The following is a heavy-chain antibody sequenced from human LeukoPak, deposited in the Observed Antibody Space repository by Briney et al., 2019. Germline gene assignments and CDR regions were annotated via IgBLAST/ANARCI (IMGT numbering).Heavy chain of an antibody. J-gene: IGHJ6*02. CDR2: IWYDGSTK. V-gene: IGHV3-33*01. CDR1: GFAFSSYG. D-gene: IGHD3-10*01. Sequence: GRSLRLSCAASGFAFSSYGMHWVRQAPGKGLEWVAVIWYDGSTKYYADSVKGRFTISRDNSKNTLYLQMNSLRAEDTAVYYCARELSGYGSGSYYHYGMDVWGQGTTVTVSS. CDR3: ARELSGYGSGSYYHYGMDV.